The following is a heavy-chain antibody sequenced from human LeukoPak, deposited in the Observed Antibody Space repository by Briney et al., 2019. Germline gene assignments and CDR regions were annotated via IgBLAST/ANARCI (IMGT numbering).Heavy chain of an antibody. V-gene: IGHV3-30*04. D-gene: IGHD1-7*01. Sequence: GGSLRLSCAASGFTFSSYAMHWVRQAPGKGLEWVAIISYDGSDKYYADSVKGRFTISRDNSKNTLYLQMNSLRAEDTAVYYCAKVRVVFNWNYAYYFDSWGQGTLVTVSS. J-gene: IGHJ4*02. CDR2: ISYDGSDK. CDR3: AKVRVVFNWNYAYYFDS. CDR1: GFTFSSYA.